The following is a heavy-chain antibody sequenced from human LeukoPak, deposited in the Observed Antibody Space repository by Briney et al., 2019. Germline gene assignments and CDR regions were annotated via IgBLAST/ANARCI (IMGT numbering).Heavy chain of an antibody. CDR3: ARDPDYSGSMGTSVGYYYYYMDV. J-gene: IGHJ6*03. V-gene: IGHV3-7*01. D-gene: IGHD2-15*01. CDR1: GFTFSSYW. Sequence: PGGSLRLSCAAPGFTFSSYWMSWVRQAPGKGLEWVANIKQDGSEKYYVDSVKGRFTISRDNAKNSLYLQMNSLRAEDTAVYYCARDPDYSGSMGTSVGYYYYYMDVWGKGTTVTVSS. CDR2: IKQDGSEK.